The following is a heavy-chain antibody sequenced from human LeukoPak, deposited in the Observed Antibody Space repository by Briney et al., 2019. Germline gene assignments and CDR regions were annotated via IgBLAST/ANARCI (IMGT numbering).Heavy chain of an antibody. D-gene: IGHD1-14*01. J-gene: IGHJ4*02. V-gene: IGHV1-69*04. CDR2: IIPILGIA. CDR1: GGTFSSYA. Sequence: GASVKVSCKASGGTFSSYAISWVRQAPGQGLEWMGRIIPILGIANYAQKFQGRVTITADKSTSTAYMELSSLRSEDTAVYYCARGTGTTRYYFDYWGQGTLVTVSS. CDR3: ARGTGTTRYYFDY.